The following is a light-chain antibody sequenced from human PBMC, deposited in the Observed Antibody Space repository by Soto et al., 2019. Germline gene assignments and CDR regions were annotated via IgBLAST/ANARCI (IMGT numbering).Light chain of an antibody. Sequence: EIVMTQSPATLSVSPGERATLSCRASQSVNSNLVWYQQKPGQAPRLLIYGASTRATGIPARFSGSGSGTEFTLTISSLQSEDFALYYCQQYNNWPPLTFGGGTKVEIK. CDR3: QQYNNWPPLT. CDR1: QSVNSN. CDR2: GAS. J-gene: IGKJ4*01. V-gene: IGKV3-15*01.